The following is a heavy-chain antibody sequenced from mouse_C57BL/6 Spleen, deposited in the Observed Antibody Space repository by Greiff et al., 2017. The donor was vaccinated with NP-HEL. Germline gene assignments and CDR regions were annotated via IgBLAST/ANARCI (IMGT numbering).Heavy chain of an antibody. Sequence: QVQLQQPGAELVKPGASVKMSCKASGYTFTSYWITWVQQTPGQGLEWIGDIYPGSGSTDYNEKFKSKATLTVDKSSSTAYMQLSSLTSEDSAVYYCATTGTGFAYWGQGTLVTVSA. CDR2: IYPGSGST. CDR3: ATTGTGFAY. CDR1: GYTFTSYW. D-gene: IGHD4-1*01. V-gene: IGHV1-55*01. J-gene: IGHJ3*01.